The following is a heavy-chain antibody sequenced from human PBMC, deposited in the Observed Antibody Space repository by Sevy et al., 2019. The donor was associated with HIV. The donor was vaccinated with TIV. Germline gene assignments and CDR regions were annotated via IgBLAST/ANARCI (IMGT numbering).Heavy chain of an antibody. CDR2: LSFGCGKI. J-gene: IGHJ4*02. D-gene: IGHD2-8*01. CDR3: AREGCTRPHDY. V-gene: IGHV3-23*01. Sequence: GGYLRLSCAASGFAFYDYSMSWIRQAPGKGLEWVATLSFGCGKINYADSVKGRFTSSRDNSKNSFYLQMDNLRVEDTALYYSAREGCTRPHDYWGQGTRVTVSS. CDR1: GFAFYDYS.